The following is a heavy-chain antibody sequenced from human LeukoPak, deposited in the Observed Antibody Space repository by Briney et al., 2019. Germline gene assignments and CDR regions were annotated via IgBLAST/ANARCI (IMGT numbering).Heavy chain of an antibody. CDR3: AREPTSGDAGITMIGSP. J-gene: IGHJ4*02. CDR2: IYYSEST. Sequence: SETLSLTCTVSGGSISSSSYYRGWIRQPPGKGREWLVSIYYSESTYYNPSLKRRATISENTSKKQFSLMLSSVTAADTAVYYWAREPTSGDAGITMIGSPWGQGTLVTVSS. V-gene: IGHV4-39*07. CDR1: GGSISSSSYY. D-gene: IGHD3-22*01.